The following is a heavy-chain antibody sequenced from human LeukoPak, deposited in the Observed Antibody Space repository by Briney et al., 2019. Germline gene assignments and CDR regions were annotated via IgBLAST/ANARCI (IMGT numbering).Heavy chain of an antibody. J-gene: IGHJ4*02. CDR1: AFTVSNNY. CDR2: ISSGGTTI. Sequence: PGGPLRLSCAASAFTVSNNYMTWVRQAPGKGLEWISYISSGGTTIYYADSMKGRFTISRDNTKNSLFLQMNSLRAEDTAVYYCARALQPGYFDSWGQGTLVTVSS. V-gene: IGHV3-11*04. D-gene: IGHD4-11*01. CDR3: ARALQPGYFDS.